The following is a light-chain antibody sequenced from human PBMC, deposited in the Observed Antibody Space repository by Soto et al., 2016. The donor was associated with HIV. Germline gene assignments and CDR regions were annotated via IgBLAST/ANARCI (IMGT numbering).Light chain of an antibody. CDR2: LAS. CDR3: QQYYSIPQT. Sequence: DIQMTRSPSSLSASIGDRVTITCRASQDISDSLAWYQHQSGKAPKLLLYLASGLETGVPSRFSGSVSGTDYTLTITSLQPEDFAIYFCQQYYSIPQTFGQGPGWNSN. CDR1: QDISDS. V-gene: IGKV1-NL1*01. J-gene: IGKJ1*01.